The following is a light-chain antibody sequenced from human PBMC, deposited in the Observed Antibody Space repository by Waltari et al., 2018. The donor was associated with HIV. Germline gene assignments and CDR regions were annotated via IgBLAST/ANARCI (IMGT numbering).Light chain of an antibody. V-gene: IGLV1-44*01. Sequence: QSVLTPPPSASGTPGHSVTTSCSGSSSHIGSNHEHLYQQPPGTAPKLLIYSNNQRPSGVPDRFSGSKSGTSASLAISGLQSEDEADYYCAAWDDSLNAWVFGGGTKLTVL. CDR1: SSHIGSNH. J-gene: IGLJ3*02. CDR3: AAWDDSLNAWV. CDR2: SNN.